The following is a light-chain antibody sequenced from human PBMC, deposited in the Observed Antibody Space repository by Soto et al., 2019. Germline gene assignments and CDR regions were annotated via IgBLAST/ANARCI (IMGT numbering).Light chain of an antibody. CDR3: AAWDDSLNGPV. J-gene: IGLJ3*02. Sequence: QSVLTQPPSASGTPGQRVTISCSGSSSNNGTEAVNWYQQLPGTAPKLLIYSNNQRPSGVLDRFSGSKSGTSASLAISGLQSEDEADYYCAAWDDSLNGPVFGGGTQLTVL. CDR2: SNN. CDR1: SSNNGTEA. V-gene: IGLV1-44*01.